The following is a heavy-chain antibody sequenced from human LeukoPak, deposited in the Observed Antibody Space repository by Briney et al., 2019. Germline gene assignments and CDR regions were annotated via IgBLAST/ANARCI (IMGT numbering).Heavy chain of an antibody. Sequence: ASVKVSCKVSGYTLTEFSMHWVRQAPGKGLEWMGGFDPEGGETIYAQELQGRVTMTKDTSTDTAYMELSSLRSEDTAVYYCATWYYYDSSDYYLADYWGQGTLVTVSS. CDR1: GYTLTEFS. CDR2: FDPEGGET. CDR3: ATWYYYDSSDYYLADY. J-gene: IGHJ4*02. D-gene: IGHD3-22*01. V-gene: IGHV1-24*01.